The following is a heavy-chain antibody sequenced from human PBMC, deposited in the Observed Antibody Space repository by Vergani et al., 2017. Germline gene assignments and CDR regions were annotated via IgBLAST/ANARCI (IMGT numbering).Heavy chain of an antibody. CDR3: AKAVPSVLRFLEWLLPPFDH. D-gene: IGHD3-3*01. J-gene: IGHJ4*02. CDR1: GFTFSSYG. CDR2: IRYDGSNK. V-gene: IGHV3-30*02. Sequence: VQLVESGGGLVKPGGSLRLSCTASGFTFSSYGMHWVRQAPGKGLEWVAFIRYDGSNKYYADSVKGRFTISRDNSKNTLYLQMNSLRAEDTAVYYCAKAVPSVLRFLEWLLPPFDHWGQGTLVTVS.